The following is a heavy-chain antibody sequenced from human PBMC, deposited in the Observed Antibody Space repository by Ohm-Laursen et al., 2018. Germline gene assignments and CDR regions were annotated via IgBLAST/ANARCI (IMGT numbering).Heavy chain of an antibody. CDR2: IYKSGST. CDR1: GGPISSYY. V-gene: IGHV4-59*12. J-gene: IGHJ4*02. D-gene: IGHD3-22*01. CDR3: ARKRDSSGYFE. Sequence: SQTLSLTCCVSGGPISSYYWSWTRQSPGKGLEWIGYIYKSGSTNYNPSLKSRVTISLDTSKNQFSLNLSSVTAVDTAVYYCARKRDSSGYFEWGQGTLVTVSS.